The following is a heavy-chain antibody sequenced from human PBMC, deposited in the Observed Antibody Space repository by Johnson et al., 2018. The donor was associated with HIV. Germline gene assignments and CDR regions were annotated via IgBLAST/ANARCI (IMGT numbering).Heavy chain of an antibody. CDR2: ISYDGSNK. D-gene: IGHD3-22*01. CDR1: GFTFSSYA. CDR3: AKIRITMIVVVEGVDAFDS. J-gene: IGHJ3*02. Sequence: VQLVESGGGVVQPGRSLRLSCAASGFTFSSYAMHWVRQAPGKGLEWVAVISYDGSNKYYADSVKGRFTISRDNSKNTLYLQMNSLRAEDTAVYYCAKIRITMIVVVEGVDAFDSWGQGTMVTVSS. V-gene: IGHV3-30*18.